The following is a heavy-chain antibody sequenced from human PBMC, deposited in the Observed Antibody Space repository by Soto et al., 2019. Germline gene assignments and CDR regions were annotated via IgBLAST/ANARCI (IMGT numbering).Heavy chain of an antibody. CDR1: GYTFTGYY. V-gene: IGHV1-2*04. Sequence: QVQLVQSGAEVKKPGASVKVSCKASGYTFTGYYMHWVRQAPGQGLEWMGWINPNSGGTNYAQKFQGWVTMTRDTSISTAYMELSRLRSDDTAVYYCARARLVRMGPVNNWFDPWGQGTLVTVSS. CDR2: INPNSGGT. CDR3: ARARLVRMGPVNNWFDP. D-gene: IGHD3-9*01. J-gene: IGHJ5*02.